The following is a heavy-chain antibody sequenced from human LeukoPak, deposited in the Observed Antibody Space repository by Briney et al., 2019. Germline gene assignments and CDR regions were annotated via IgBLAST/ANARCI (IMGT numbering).Heavy chain of an antibody. D-gene: IGHD3-22*01. CDR2: IKQDGSEK. J-gene: IGHJ4*02. CDR3: ARDNYDSSGPYYFDY. CDR1: GFTFSSYW. V-gene: IGHV3-7*01. Sequence: PGGSLRLSCAASGFTFSSYWMSWVRQAPGKGLEWVANIKQDGSEKYYVDSVKGRFTISRDNARNSQYLQMNSLRAEDTAVYYCARDNYDSSGPYYFDYWGQGTLVTVSS.